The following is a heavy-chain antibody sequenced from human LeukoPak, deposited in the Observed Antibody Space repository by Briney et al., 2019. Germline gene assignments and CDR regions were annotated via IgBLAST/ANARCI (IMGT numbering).Heavy chain of an antibody. CDR2: INPNGGRT. Sequence: ASVKVSCKASGYTFTNNFMHWVRQAPGRGLEWMGIINPNGGRTTYAQKFQGRLTMTRDTSTSTVYMELSSLTSEDTAVYHCARADSVSSTWSSFDYWGHGTLVTVSS. CDR1: GYTFTNNF. J-gene: IGHJ4*01. D-gene: IGHD6-13*01. V-gene: IGHV1-46*01. CDR3: ARADSVSSTWSSFDY.